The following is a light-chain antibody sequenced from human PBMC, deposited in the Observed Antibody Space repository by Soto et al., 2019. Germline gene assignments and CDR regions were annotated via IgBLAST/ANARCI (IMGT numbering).Light chain of an antibody. CDR1: DSFAGPY. J-gene: IGKJ4*01. CDR2: GVS. V-gene: IGKV3-20*01. CDR3: QQYGSIPLT. Sequence: EIVVTQSPGTLSLSPGERATLSCRASDSFAGPYVAWYQQRPGQAPRLLIYGVSSRATGISDRFSGRGSGTLFNLTITRVEPEDFAVYICQQYGSIPLTFGGGTKLQIK.